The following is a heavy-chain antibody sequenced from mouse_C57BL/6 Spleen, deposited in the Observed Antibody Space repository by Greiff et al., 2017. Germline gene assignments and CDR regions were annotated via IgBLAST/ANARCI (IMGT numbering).Heavy chain of an antibody. Sequence: EVQLQQSGPVLVKPGASVKMSCKASGYTFTDYYMNWVKQSHGKSLEWIGVINPYNGGTSYNQKFKGKATLTVDKSSSTAYMELNSLTSEDSAVYYCARGGLLVSYWYFDVWGTGTTVTVSS. CDR2: INPYNGGT. J-gene: IGHJ1*03. D-gene: IGHD2-10*02. CDR1: GYTFTDYY. V-gene: IGHV1-19*01. CDR3: ARGGLLVSYWYFDV.